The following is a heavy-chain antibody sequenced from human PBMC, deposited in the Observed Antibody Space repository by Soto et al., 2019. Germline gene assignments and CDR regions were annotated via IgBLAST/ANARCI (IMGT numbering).Heavy chain of an antibody. CDR2: ISSSSTI. Sequence: GGSLRLSCAASGFTFSSYSMNWVRQAPGKGLEWVSYISSSSTIYYADSVKGRFTISRDNAKNSLYLQMNSLRDEDTAVYYCARDGRGYSYGYDYWGQGTLVTVSS. J-gene: IGHJ4*02. CDR3: ARDGRGYSYGYDY. CDR1: GFTFSSYS. D-gene: IGHD5-18*01. V-gene: IGHV3-48*02.